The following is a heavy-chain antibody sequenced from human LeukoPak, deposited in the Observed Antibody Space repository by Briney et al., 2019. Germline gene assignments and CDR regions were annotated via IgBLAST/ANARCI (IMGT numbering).Heavy chain of an antibody. CDR3: ARERSFAGLIAIFDY. Sequence: SVKVSCKASGYTFTSYAMNWVRQAPGQGLEWMGGIIPIFGTANYAQKFQGRVTITADESTSTAYMELSSLRSEDTAVYYCARERSFAGLIAIFDYWGQGTLVTVSS. V-gene: IGHV1-69*13. CDR1: GYTFTSYA. J-gene: IGHJ4*02. CDR2: IIPIFGTA. D-gene: IGHD2-21*01.